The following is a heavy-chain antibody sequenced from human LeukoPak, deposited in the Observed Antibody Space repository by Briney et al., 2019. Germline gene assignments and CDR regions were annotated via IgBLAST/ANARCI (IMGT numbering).Heavy chain of an antibody. V-gene: IGHV4-31*03. J-gene: IGHJ4*02. D-gene: IGHD2-2*01. CDR1: GGSISSGGSY. CDR2: IYYSGST. CDR3: ARRRGYQPYGD. Sequence: SETLSLTCTVSGGSISSGGSYWSWIRQHPGKGLEWIGYIYYSGSTYYNPSLKSRVTISVDTSKNQFSLKLSSVTAADTAVYYCARRRGYQPYGDWGQGILVTVSS.